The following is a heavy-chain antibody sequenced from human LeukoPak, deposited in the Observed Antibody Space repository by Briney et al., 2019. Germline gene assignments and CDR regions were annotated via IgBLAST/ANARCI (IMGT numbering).Heavy chain of an antibody. CDR1: GYTFTSYG. D-gene: IGHD7-27*01. CDR2: ISAYKGNT. CDR3: ARGLPWGQNSLYGMDV. J-gene: IGHJ6*02. V-gene: IGHV1-18*01. Sequence: ASVKVSCKASGYTFTSYGVSWVRQAPGQGLEWMGWISAYKGNTNYAQKVQARVTMTRDTSTSTAYMELRSLRSDDTAVYYCARGLPWGQNSLYGMDVWGQGTTVTVSS.